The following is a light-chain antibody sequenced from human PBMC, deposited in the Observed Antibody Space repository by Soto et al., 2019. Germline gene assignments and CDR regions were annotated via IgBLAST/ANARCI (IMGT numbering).Light chain of an antibody. Sequence: QSALTQPASVSGSPGQSITISCTGTSSDVGGYNYVSWYQQHPGKAPKLMIYEVSNRPSGVSNRYSVSKSGNTASLSISGLQAEDEGDYYCSSYTRNSTLVFGGGTKLTVL. CDR3: SSYTRNSTLV. CDR1: SSDVGGYNY. CDR2: EVS. V-gene: IGLV2-14*01. J-gene: IGLJ2*01.